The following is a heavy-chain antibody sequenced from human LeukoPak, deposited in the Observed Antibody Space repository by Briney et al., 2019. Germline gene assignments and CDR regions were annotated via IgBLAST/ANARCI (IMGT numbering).Heavy chain of an antibody. J-gene: IGHJ4*02. CDR1: GFTFSSYA. V-gene: IGHV3-23*01. CDR3: AKDWTKNIFRQPPPLDY. CDR2: ISGSGGST. Sequence: SGGSLRLSCAASGFTFSSYAMSWVRQAPGKGLEWVSAISGSGGSTYYADSVKGRFTISRDNSKNTLYLQMNSLRAEDTAVYYCAKDWTKNIFRQPPPLDYWGQGTLVTVSS. D-gene: IGHD3-9*01.